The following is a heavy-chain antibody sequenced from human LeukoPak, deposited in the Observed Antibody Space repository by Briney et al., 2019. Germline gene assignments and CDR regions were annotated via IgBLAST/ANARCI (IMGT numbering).Heavy chain of an antibody. CDR3: ARSGQMATYAFDI. CDR1: GYTFTGYY. Sequence: GASVKVSCKASGYTFTGYYMHWVRQAPGQGLEWMGWINPNSGSTSYAQKFQGRVTMTRDMSTSTVYMELSSLRSEDTAVYYCARSGQMATYAFDIWGQGTMVTVSS. D-gene: IGHD5-24*01. V-gene: IGHV1-46*01. J-gene: IGHJ3*02. CDR2: INPNSGST.